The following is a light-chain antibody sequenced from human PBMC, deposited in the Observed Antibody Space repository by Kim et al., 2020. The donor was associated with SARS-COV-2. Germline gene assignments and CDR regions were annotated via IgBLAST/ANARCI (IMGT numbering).Light chain of an antibody. Sequence: SSELTQDPAVSVALGQTVRITCQGDSLRSYYATWYQQRPGQAPMLVIYGKNNRPSEIPDRFSGSSSGTTASLTITGAPAEAEADYYCGSRDPNHKVIFGG. J-gene: IGLJ2*01. CDR3: GSRDPNHKVI. CDR2: GKN. V-gene: IGLV3-19*01. CDR1: SLRSYY.